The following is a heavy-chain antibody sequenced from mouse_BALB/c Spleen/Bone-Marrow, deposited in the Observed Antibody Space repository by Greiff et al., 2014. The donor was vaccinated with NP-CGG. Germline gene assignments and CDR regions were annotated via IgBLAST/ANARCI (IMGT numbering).Heavy chain of an antibody. D-gene: IGHD2-10*02. CDR3: ARPYGNYVYY. Sequence: VQGVESAAELARPGASVKMSCKASGYSFTSYTMHWVKQRPGQGLEWIGYINPSSGYNEYNQKFKDKTTLTADKSSSTAYMQLGSLTSEDSAVYYCARPYGNYVYYWGQGTTLTVSS. J-gene: IGHJ2*01. CDR2: INPSSGYN. CDR1: GYSFTSYT. V-gene: IGHV1-4*02.